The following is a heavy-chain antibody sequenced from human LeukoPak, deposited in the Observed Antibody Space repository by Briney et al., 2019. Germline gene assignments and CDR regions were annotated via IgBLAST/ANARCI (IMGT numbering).Heavy chain of an antibody. D-gene: IGHD6-6*01. CDR2: IYYSGTT. V-gene: IGHV4-39*01. J-gene: IGHJ4*02. Sequence: SETLSLTCTVSGGSISSSSYYWGWIRQPPRKGLEWIGSIYYSGTTYYNPSLKSRVTMSVDTSNNQFSLKLSSVIAADTAVYYCARQEAHGSSSLDYWGQGTLVTVSS. CDR3: ARQEAHGSSSLDY. CDR1: GGSISSSSYY.